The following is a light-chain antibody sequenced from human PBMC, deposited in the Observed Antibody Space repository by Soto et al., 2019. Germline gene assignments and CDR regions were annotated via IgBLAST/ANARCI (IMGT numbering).Light chain of an antibody. V-gene: IGKV1-5*03. CDR2: KAS. CDR3: QQYNSYSFT. CDR1: QSISSW. J-gene: IGKJ3*01. Sequence: DIQMTQSPSTLSASVGDRVTITCRASQSISSWLAWYQQKPGKAPKLLIYKASTLESGVPSRFSGSGSGTEFTLTISCLQPDDFAPYYCQQYNSYSFTFGPGTKVDIK.